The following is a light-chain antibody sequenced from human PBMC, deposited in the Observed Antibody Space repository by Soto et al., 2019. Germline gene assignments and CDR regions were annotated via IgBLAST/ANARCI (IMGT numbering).Light chain of an antibody. V-gene: IGLV2-14*01. CDR3: SSYKSRSLYV. CDR1: SSDVGGSNY. Sequence: QSALTQPASVSGSPGQSITISCTGTSSDVGGSNYVSWYQQLPGKAPKLMIYDVSDRPSGVSDRFSGSKSGNTASLTISGLQAEDEADYYCSSYKSRSLYVSGTGTKVTVL. CDR2: DVS. J-gene: IGLJ1*01.